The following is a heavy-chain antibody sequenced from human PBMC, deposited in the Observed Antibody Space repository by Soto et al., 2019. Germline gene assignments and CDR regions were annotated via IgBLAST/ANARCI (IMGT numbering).Heavy chain of an antibody. V-gene: IGHV1-69*06. CDR2: IIPIFGTA. J-gene: IGHJ3*02. Sequence: ASVKVSCKASGGTFSSYAISWVRQAPGQGLEWMGGIIPIFGTANYAQKFQGRVTITADKSTSTAYMELSSLRSEDTAVYYCASSLTGYSELDAFDIWGKGTMATVS. CDR1: GGTFSSYA. D-gene: IGHD3-9*01. CDR3: ASSLTGYSELDAFDI.